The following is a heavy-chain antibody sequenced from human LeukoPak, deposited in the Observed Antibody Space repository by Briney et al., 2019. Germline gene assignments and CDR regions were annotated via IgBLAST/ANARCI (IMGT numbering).Heavy chain of an antibody. CDR3: AVTPSNLSHLDK. CDR2: MNPNTGNT. J-gene: IGHJ4*02. D-gene: IGHD4-11*01. Sequence: ASVKVSCKASTDTFINYDINWVRQATGQGLEWIGWMNPNTGNTGYAQNFQGRVTMTRDTSISTAHMELSSLRPEDTAVCYCAVTPSNLSHLDKWGQGTLVTISS. V-gene: IGHV1-8*01. CDR1: TDTFINYD.